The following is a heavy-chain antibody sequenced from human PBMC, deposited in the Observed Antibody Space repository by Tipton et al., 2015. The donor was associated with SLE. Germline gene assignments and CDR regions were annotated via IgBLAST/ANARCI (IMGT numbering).Heavy chain of an antibody. J-gene: IGHJ3*02. Sequence: SLRLSCAASGFTFSDYYMTWIRQAPGKGLEWVSYISGTGRTIYYADSVKGRFTISRDNAKNSLYLQMNSLRAEDTAVYFCARDRAIFYYDSSDYYIDGFDIWGQGTMVTVSS. CDR3: ARDRAIFYYDSSDYYIDGFDI. CDR1: GFTFSDYY. D-gene: IGHD3-22*01. CDR2: ISGTGRTI. V-gene: IGHV3-11*01.